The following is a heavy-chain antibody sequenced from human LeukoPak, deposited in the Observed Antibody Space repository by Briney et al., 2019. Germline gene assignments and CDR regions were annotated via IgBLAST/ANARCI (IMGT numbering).Heavy chain of an antibody. V-gene: IGHV3-23*01. D-gene: IGHD5-12*01. Sequence: SGGSLRLSCAASGFTFSSYAMSWVRQAPGKGLEWVSAISGSGGSTFYTDSVKGRFTISRDNSKITLYLQMNSLRAEDTAVYYCAKSYNGYESKPDYWGQGTLVTVSS. J-gene: IGHJ4*02. CDR2: ISGSGGST. CDR1: GFTFSSYA. CDR3: AKSYNGYESKPDY.